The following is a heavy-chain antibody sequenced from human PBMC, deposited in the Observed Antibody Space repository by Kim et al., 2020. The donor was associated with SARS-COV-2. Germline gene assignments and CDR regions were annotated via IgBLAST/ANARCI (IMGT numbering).Heavy chain of an antibody. CDR1: GFTFSSYG. D-gene: IGHD3-16*02. J-gene: IGHJ3*02. CDR3: AKPRGLSIYRVAFDI. CDR2: ISYDGSNK. Sequence: GGSLRLSCAASGFTFSSYGMHWVRQAPGKGLEWVAVISYDGSNKYYADSVKGRFTISRDNSKNTLYLQMNSLRAEDTAVYYCAKPRGLSIYRVAFDIWGQGTMVTVSS. V-gene: IGHV3-30*18.